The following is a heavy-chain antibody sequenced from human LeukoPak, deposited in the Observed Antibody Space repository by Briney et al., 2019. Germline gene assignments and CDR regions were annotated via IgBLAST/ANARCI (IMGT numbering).Heavy chain of an antibody. J-gene: IGHJ4*02. CDR3: AKSVITMVRGVPEGY. V-gene: IGHV3-30*02. CDR2: IRYDGSNK. CDR1: GFTFSSYG. D-gene: IGHD3-10*01. Sequence: GGSLRLSCAACGFTFSSYGMHWFRQAPGKGLEWVAFIRYDGSNKYYADSVKGRFTISRDNSKNTLYLQMNSLRAEDTAVYYCAKSVITMVRGVPEGYWGQGTLVTVSS.